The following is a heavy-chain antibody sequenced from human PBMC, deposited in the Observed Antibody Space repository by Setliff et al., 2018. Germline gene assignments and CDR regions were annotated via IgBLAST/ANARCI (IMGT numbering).Heavy chain of an antibody. Sequence: SETLSLTCTVSGGSISSGNYYWSWIRQPAGKGLEWIGHIQTSGTTNYNPSFKSRVTISIDTSKNQFSLKMHSMTAADTAVYYCARERGFAGFYGSWTYQFFDFWGQGTLVTVSS. CDR1: GGSISSGNYY. V-gene: IGHV4-61*09. J-gene: IGHJ4*02. D-gene: IGHD3-10*01. CDR2: IQTSGTT. CDR3: ARERGFAGFYGSWTYQFFDF.